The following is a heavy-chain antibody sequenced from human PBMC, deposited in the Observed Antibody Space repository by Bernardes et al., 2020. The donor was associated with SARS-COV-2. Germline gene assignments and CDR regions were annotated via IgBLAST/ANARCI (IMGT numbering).Heavy chain of an antibody. CDR2: ISGSGGST. J-gene: IGHJ5*02. CDR3: AGYGSGSYKWFDP. Sequence: GGSLRLSCAASGFTFSSYAMTWVRQAPGKGLEWVSTISGSGGSTYYADSVKGRFTISRDNSKNTLYLQINSLRAEDTAVFYCAGYGSGSYKWFDPWGQGTLVTVSS. V-gene: IGHV3-23*01. CDR1: GFTFSSYA. D-gene: IGHD3-10*01.